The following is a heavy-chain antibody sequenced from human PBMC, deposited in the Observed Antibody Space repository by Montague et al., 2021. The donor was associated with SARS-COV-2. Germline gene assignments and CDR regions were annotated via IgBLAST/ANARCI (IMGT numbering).Heavy chain of an antibody. D-gene: IGHD2-2*01. J-gene: IGHJ6*02. CDR3: RREGYQVLWSDYYYYGMDV. CDR1: GGSFSGYY. V-gene: IGHV4-34*01. CDR2: INYSGST. Sequence: SETLSLTCAVYGGSFSGYYWSWIRQPPGKGLEWIGEINYSGSTNYNPSLKSRVTISVDTSKNQFSLKLSSVTAADTAVYYCRREGYQVLWSDYYYYGMDVWGQGTTVTVSS.